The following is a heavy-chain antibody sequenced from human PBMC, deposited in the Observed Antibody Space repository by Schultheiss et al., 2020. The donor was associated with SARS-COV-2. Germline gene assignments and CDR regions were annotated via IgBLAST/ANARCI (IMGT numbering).Heavy chain of an antibody. J-gene: IGHJ5*02. Sequence: ASVKVSCKASGYTFTSYGISWVRQAPGQGLEWMGWINPNSGGTNYAQKFQGWVTMTRDTSISTAYMELSRLRSDDTAVYYCAREYSSGWYKGWFDPWGQGTLVTVS. CDR2: INPNSGGT. V-gene: IGHV1-2*04. CDR3: AREYSSGWYKGWFDP. CDR1: GYTFTSYG. D-gene: IGHD6-19*01.